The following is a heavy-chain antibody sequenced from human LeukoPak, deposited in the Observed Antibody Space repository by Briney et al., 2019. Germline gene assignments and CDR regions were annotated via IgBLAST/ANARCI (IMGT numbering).Heavy chain of an antibody. V-gene: IGHV3-21*01. CDR3: ARDSLGIPTYYYDSSGYPY. J-gene: IGHJ4*02. D-gene: IGHD3-22*01. Sequence: GGSLRLSCAASSFTFSSYNMNWVRQAPGKGLEWVSSISSSSSYIYYADSVKGRFTISRDNAKNSLYLQMNNLRAEDTAVYYCARDSLGIPTYYYDSSGYPYWGQGTLVTVSS. CDR2: ISSSSSYI. CDR1: SFTFSSYN.